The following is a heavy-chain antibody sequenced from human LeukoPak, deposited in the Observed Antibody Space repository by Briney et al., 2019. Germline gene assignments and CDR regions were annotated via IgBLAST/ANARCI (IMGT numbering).Heavy chain of an antibody. J-gene: IGHJ4*02. CDR1: GGSISSSSSF. CDR2: IYYGGST. CDR3: ARMGDYDFWSGYYQPVDY. V-gene: IGHV4-39*07. D-gene: IGHD3-3*01. Sequence: PSETLSLTCSVSGGSISSSSSFWGWLRQPPGKGLEWIGSIYYGGSTYYNPSLKSRFTISVDTSKNQFSLKLSSVTAADTAVYYCARMGDYDFWSGYYQPVDYWGQGTLVTVSS.